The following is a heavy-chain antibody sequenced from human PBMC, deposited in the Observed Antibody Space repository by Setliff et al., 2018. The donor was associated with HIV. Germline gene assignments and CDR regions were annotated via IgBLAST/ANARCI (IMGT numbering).Heavy chain of an antibody. J-gene: IGHJ4*02. V-gene: IGHV3-15*01. CDR2: IREEAHGGET. CDR1: GFTFATAW. D-gene: IGHD6-6*01. CDR3: ALAARPRYFDY. Sequence: GGSLRLSCAASGFTFATAWMNWVRRAPGKGLEWVARIREEAHGGETEYAAAVKGRFTISRDDSKNTLYLQMNSLKTDDTAVYYCALAARPRYFDYWGQGTLVTVSS.